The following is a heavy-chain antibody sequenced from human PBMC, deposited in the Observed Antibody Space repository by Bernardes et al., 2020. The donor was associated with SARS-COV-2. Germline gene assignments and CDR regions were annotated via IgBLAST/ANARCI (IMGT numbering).Heavy chain of an antibody. CDR2: GYYSGTT. D-gene: IGHD3-3*01. Sequence: SETLSLTCTVSGGSISSYYWSWIRQPPGKGLEWIGYGYYSGTTNYNPSLKSRVTISVDTSKNQFSLKLTSVTAADTAVYYCARDAYSDFWSNYYPYWDFDLWGRGTLVTVSS. CDR3: ARDAYSDFWSNYYPYWDFDL. CDR1: GGSISSYY. J-gene: IGHJ2*01. V-gene: IGHV4-59*01.